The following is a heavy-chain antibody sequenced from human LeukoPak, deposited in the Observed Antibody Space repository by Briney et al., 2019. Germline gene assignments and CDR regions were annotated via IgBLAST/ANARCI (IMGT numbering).Heavy chain of an antibody. CDR3: ARRLGPLRQWLARGPSNWFDP. CDR2: IYYSGST. Sequence: SETLSLTCTVSGGSISSSSYYWGWIRQPPGKGLEWIGSIYYSGSTYYNPSLKSRVTISVDTSKNQFSLKLSSVTAADTAVYYCARRLGPLRQWLARGPSNWFDPWGQGTLVTVSS. V-gene: IGHV4-39*01. J-gene: IGHJ5*02. CDR1: GGSISSSSYY. D-gene: IGHD6-19*01.